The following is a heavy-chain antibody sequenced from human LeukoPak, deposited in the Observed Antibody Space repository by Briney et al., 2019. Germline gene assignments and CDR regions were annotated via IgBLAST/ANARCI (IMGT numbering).Heavy chain of an antibody. CDR1: GYTLTELS. CDR2: FDPEDGET. CDR3: ATQPPGASGIYYFYIDV. Sequence: ASVKVSCKVSGYTLTELSMHWVRQAPGKGLEWMGGFDPEDGETIYTQKFQGRVTMTEDTSTDTAYTELSSLRSEDTAVYYCATQPPGASGIYYFYIDVWGKGTTVTISS. V-gene: IGHV1-24*01. J-gene: IGHJ6*03. D-gene: IGHD1-14*01.